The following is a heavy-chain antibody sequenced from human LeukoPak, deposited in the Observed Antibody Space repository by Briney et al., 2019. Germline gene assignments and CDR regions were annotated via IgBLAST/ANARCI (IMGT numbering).Heavy chain of an antibody. D-gene: IGHD3-3*01. J-gene: IGHJ4*02. CDR1: GFTFSSYA. CDR2: ISASGGT. Sequence: GGSLRLSCAVSGFTFSSYAMTWVRQAPGKGLEWVSAISASGGTHYADSVKGRFTISRDNSKNTLFLQMNNLRAEDTAVYYCGSPQYYDFWGGADYWGQGTLVTVSS. CDR3: GSPQYYDFWGGADY. V-gene: IGHV3-23*01.